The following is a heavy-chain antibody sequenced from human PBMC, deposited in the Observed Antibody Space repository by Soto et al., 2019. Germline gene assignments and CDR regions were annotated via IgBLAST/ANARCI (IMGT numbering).Heavy chain of an antibody. CDR1: GYTFTRYT. Sequence: QVPLVQSGAEVKKPGASVKISCKASGYTFTRYTMNWVRQAPGQRLEWMGWINPDNGNTKSSQKFQDRVIITRDTSASTAYMDLSSLRSEETAVYYCARGIATGQLDPWGQGTLVTVSS. J-gene: IGHJ5*02. D-gene: IGHD2-15*01. CDR3: ARGIATGQLDP. CDR2: INPDNGNT. V-gene: IGHV1-3*01.